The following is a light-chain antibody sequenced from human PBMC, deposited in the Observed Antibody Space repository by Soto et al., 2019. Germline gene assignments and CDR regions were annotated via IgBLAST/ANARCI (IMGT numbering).Light chain of an antibody. J-gene: IGKJ1*01. CDR1: QSISSW. V-gene: IGKV1-5*01. CDR3: QQYKSYSRM. CDR2: DDS. Sequence: DIQITQSPPTLSSSLLDIVTITCRASQSISSWLDWYQQKPGKAPKLLIYDDSTLESGLPSRFTGRGSGSEFTLTSSSLQPEDFATYHCQQYKSYSRMFGQGTKVDIK.